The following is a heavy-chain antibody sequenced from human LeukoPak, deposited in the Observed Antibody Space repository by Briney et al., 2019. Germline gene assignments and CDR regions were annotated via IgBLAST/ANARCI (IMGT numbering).Heavy chain of an antibody. J-gene: IGHJ3*02. CDR1: GFTFSSYW. D-gene: IGHD2-15*01. CDR2: INSDGSST. V-gene: IGHV3-74*01. Sequence: PGGSLRLSCAASGFTFSSYWMHWVRQVPGKGLVWVSRINSDGSSTTYADSVKGRFTISRDNAKNSLYLQMNSLRAEDTAVYYCARATVAGAFDIWGQGTMVTVSS. CDR3: ARATVAGAFDI.